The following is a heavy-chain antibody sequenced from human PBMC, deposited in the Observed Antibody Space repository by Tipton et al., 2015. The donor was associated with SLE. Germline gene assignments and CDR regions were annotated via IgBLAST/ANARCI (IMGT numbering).Heavy chain of an antibody. CDR2: INHSGST. CDR3: ARGGWGVAFDI. V-gene: IGHV4-34*01. CDR1: GFTFSSYS. Sequence: LRLSCAASGFTFSSYSMNWVRQAPGKGLEWIGEINHSGSTNYNPSLKSRVTISVDTSKNQFSLKLSSVTAADTAVYYCARGGWGVAFDIWGQGTMVTVSS. J-gene: IGHJ3*02. D-gene: IGHD3-16*01.